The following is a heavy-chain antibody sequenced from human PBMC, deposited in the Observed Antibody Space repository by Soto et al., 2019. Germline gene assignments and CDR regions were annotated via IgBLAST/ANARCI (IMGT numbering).Heavy chain of an antibody. V-gene: IGHV4-59*01. CDR1: GGSIRGYY. J-gene: IGHJ4*02. Sequence: QVQLQESGPRLVKPSKTLSLNCTVSGGSIRGYYWTWIRQSPGRGLEWLGFVSDSGKTDSAASLKGRLAISLDTSRSQFSLRLTSVTAADTARYYCARGRAIYGEWDYYDYWGQGALVTVSS. CDR3: ARGRAIYGEWDYYDY. CDR2: VSDSGKT. D-gene: IGHD1-26*01.